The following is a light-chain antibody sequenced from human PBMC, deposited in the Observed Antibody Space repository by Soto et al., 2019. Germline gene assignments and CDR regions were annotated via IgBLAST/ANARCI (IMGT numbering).Light chain of an antibody. V-gene: IGKV3-15*01. CDR2: GAS. Sequence: EIVMTQSPATLSVSPGERATLSCRASQSVSSNLPWYQQKPGQAPRLLIYGASTRATGIPATFSGSGSGTEFTLSISSLQSEDFAVYYCQQYNKWPLTFGGGTKVEIK. J-gene: IGKJ4*01. CDR1: QSVSSN. CDR3: QQYNKWPLT.